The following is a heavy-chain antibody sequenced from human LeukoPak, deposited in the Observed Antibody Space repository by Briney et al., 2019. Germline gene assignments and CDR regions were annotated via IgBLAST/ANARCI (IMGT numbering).Heavy chain of an antibody. CDR1: SGSISAYS. V-gene: IGHV4-4*07. CDR2: IYTSGST. J-gene: IGHJ4*02. D-gene: IGHD3-16*01. Sequence: PSETLSLTCTVSSGSISAYSWSWIRQPARKGLEWIGRIYTSGSTNYNPSLKSRVTMSADRSKNQFSLKLSSVTAADTAVYYCVRWGGTAFDYWGQGTLVTVSS. CDR3: VRWGGTAFDY.